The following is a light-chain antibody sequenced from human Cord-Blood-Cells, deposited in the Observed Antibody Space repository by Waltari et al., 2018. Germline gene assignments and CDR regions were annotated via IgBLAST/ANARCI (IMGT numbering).Light chain of an antibody. CDR1: QSISSY. Sequence: DIQMTQSPSSLSASVGDRVTITCRASQSISSYLNWYQQKPGKAPKLLIYAPSSLQSGVPSRFSGSGSGTDFTLTISSLQPDDFATYYCQQSYSTPPYTFGQGTKLEIK. CDR3: QQSYSTPPYT. J-gene: IGKJ2*01. CDR2: APS. V-gene: IGKV1-39*01.